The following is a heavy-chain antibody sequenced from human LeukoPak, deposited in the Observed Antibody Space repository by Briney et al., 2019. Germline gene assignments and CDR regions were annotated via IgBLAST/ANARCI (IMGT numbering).Heavy chain of an antibody. CDR1: GFTFSNYA. V-gene: IGHV3-23*01. Sequence: GGSLRLSCAASGFTFSNYAVSWVRQAPGKGLEWVSAISGSGGSTYYADSMKGRFTISRDNSKNTLYLQMNSLRAEDTAVYYCAKDRGYYDSSGYYYWYFELWGRGTLVTVSS. J-gene: IGHJ2*01. D-gene: IGHD3-22*01. CDR3: AKDRGYYDSSGYYYWYFEL. CDR2: ISGSGGST.